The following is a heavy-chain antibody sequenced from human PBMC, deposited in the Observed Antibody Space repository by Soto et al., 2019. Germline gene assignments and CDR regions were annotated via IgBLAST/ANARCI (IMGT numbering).Heavy chain of an antibody. CDR2: VTTAGVPT. Sequence: EVQLLESGGGLVRPGGSLRLSCAASGFTFSSSDMSWVRQAPGKGLEWVSSVTTAGVPTDYADSVKGRFTISRDNSNTPLYLTMHRLRAEATAVFFCAKGGGGDHGYWGQGTLVAVSS. V-gene: IGHV3-23*01. CDR3: AKGGGGDHGY. D-gene: IGHD2-21*02. CDR1: GFTFSSSD. J-gene: IGHJ4*02.